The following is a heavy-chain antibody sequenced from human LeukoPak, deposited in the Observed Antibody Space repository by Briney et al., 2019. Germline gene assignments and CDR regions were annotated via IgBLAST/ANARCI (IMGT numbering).Heavy chain of an antibody. CDR3: ARDRDSSSRWGGIDY. V-gene: IGHV3-53*01. CDR2: IYSGGST. Sequence: GGSLRLSCAASGFTVSSNYMSWVRQAPGKGLEWVSVIYSGGSTYYADSVKGRFTISRDNSKNTLYLQMNSLRAEDTAVYYCARDRDSSSRWGGIDYWGQGTLVTVSS. D-gene: IGHD6-6*01. J-gene: IGHJ4*02. CDR1: GFTVSSNY.